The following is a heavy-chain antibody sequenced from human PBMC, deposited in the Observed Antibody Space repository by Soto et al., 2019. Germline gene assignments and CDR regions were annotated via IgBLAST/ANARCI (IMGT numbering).Heavy chain of an antibody. V-gene: IGHV4-4*02. J-gene: IGHJ4*02. Sequence: LSLTCAVSGGSISSSNWWSWVRQPPGKGLEWIGEIYHSGSTNYNPSLKSRVTISVDKSKNQFSLKLSSVTAADTAVYYCARSALEYSSSSGAFDYWGQGTLVTVSS. CDR3: ARSALEYSSSSGAFDY. CDR2: IYHSGST. D-gene: IGHD6-6*01. CDR1: GGSISSSNW.